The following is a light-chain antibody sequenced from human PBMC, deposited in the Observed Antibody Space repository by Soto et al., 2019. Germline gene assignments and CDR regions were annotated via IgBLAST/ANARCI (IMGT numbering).Light chain of an antibody. J-gene: IGLJ1*01. CDR2: DVS. CDR3: TSYATGSAYV. V-gene: IGLV2-18*02. Sequence: QSVLTQPPSVSGSPGQSVTISCTGTSSDVGGYNRVSWYQQPPGKAPKLLIYDVSNRPSGGSTRFSGSKSGNTASLTISWLQAEDEADYYCTSYATGSAYVFGPGTKVTVL. CDR1: SSDVGGYNR.